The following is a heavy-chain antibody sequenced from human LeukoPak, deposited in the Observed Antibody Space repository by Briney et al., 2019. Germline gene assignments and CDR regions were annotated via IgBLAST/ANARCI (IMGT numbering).Heavy chain of an antibody. Sequence: PSETLSLTCAVSGGSISSSNWWSWVRQPPGKGLEWIGEIYHSGSTNYNPSLKSRVTISLDKSKNQLSLKVSSVTAADTAVYYCARDRGNYDSSGYYFDYWGQGTLVTVSS. J-gene: IGHJ4*02. D-gene: IGHD3-22*01. CDR2: IYHSGST. CDR3: ARDRGNYDSSGYYFDY. CDR1: GGSISSSNW. V-gene: IGHV4-4*02.